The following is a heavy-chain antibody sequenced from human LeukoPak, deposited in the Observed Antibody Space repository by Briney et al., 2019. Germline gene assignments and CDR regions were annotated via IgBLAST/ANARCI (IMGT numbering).Heavy chain of an antibody. CDR1: GFTFSIYT. CDR3: AKDRGFLEWLLYFQH. Sequence: PGGSLRLSCVASGFTFSIYTMSWVRQAPGKGLEWVSSITSSSSSIYSADSVKGRLTISRDNARNSLYLEMNSLRAEDTAVYYCAKDRGFLEWLLYFQHWGQGTLVTVSS. J-gene: IGHJ1*01. CDR2: ITSSSSSI. V-gene: IGHV3-21*01. D-gene: IGHD3-3*01.